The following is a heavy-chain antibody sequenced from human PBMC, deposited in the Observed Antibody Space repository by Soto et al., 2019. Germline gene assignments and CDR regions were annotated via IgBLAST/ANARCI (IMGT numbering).Heavy chain of an antibody. D-gene: IGHD2-15*01. V-gene: IGHV4-34*01. CDR1: GGSFSGYY. CDR2: INHSGST. Sequence: ESLSLTCAVYGGSFSGYYWSWIRQPPGKGLEWIGEINHSGSTNYNPSLKSRVTISVDTSKNQFSLKLSSVTAADTAVYYCARGRGCSGGSCYSGETLDYWGQGTLVTVSS. J-gene: IGHJ4*02. CDR3: ARGRGCSGGSCYSGETLDY.